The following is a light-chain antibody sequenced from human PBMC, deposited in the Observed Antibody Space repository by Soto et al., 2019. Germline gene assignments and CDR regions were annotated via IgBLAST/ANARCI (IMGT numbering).Light chain of an antibody. J-gene: IGKJ3*01. Sequence: DIQMTQSPSTLSASVGDRVTITCRASQSISSWLAWYQQKPGKAPKRLIYVASNLQSGVPSRFSGSGSGTEFTLTISSLQPEDSATYYCLQHNSYPLTFGPGTKVDI. CDR2: VAS. CDR1: QSISSW. CDR3: LQHNSYPLT. V-gene: IGKV1-5*01.